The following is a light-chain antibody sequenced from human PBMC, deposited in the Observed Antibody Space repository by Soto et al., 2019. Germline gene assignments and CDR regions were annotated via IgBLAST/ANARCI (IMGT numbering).Light chain of an antibody. CDR2: SNN. Sequence: QSVLTQPPSASGTPGQRVTISCSGSSSNIGSNTVNWYQQLPGTAPTLVIYSNNQRPSGVPDRFSGSKSGTSASLAISGLQSEDEADYYCVAWDDSLSGYVVFGGGTKLTVL. CDR1: SSNIGSNT. V-gene: IGLV1-44*01. J-gene: IGLJ2*01. CDR3: VAWDDSLSGYVV.